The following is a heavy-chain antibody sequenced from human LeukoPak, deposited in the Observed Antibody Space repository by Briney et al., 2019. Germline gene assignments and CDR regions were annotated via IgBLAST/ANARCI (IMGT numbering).Heavy chain of an antibody. J-gene: IGHJ6*02. CDR1: GFTFSSHE. D-gene: IGHD6-13*01. V-gene: IGHV3-48*03. CDR2: ISSSGSTI. CDR3: ARDPVLYSSSWYGDDYYYYYGMDV. Sequence: GGSLRLSCAASGFTFSSHEMNWVRQAPGKGLEWVSYISSSGSTIYYADSVKGRFTISRDNAKNSLYLQMNSLRAEDTAVYYCARDPVLYSSSWYGDDYYYYYGMDVWGQGTTVTVSS.